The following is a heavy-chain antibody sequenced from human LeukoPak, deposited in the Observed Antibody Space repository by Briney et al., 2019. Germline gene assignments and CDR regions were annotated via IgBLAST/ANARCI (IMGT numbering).Heavy chain of an antibody. J-gene: IGHJ4*02. V-gene: IGHV5-10-1*01. CDR3: ARLGRENYYGSGSYPDY. D-gene: IGHD3-10*01. Sequence: GESLKISCKGSGYSFTSYWISWVRQMPGKGLEWMGRIDPSDSYTNYSPSFQGHVTISADKSISTAYLQWSSLKASHTAMYYCARLGRENYYGSGSYPDYWGQGTLVTVSS. CDR2: IDPSDSYT. CDR1: GYSFTSYW.